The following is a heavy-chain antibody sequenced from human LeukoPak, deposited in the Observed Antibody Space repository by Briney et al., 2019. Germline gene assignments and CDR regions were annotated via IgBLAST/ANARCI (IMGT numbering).Heavy chain of an antibody. CDR2: ITPIFGTA. J-gene: IGHJ5*02. CDR3: AREVVDCSSTSCRYNNWFDP. V-gene: IGHV1-69*05. D-gene: IGHD2-2*01. Sequence: SVKVSCKASGGTFSSYAISWVRQAPGQGLEWMGGITPIFGTANYAQKFQGRVTITTDESTSTAYMELSSLRSEDTAVYYCAREVVDCSSTSCRYNNWFDPWGQGTLVTVSS. CDR1: GGTFSSYA.